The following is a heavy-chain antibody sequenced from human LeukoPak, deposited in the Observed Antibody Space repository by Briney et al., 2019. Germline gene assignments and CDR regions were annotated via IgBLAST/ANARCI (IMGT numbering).Heavy chain of an antibody. Sequence: GGSLRLSCAASGFSFSSSSTNWVRQAPGKGLEWVSSIGSSSTYIYYADFVKGRFTISRDNAKNSLYLHMNSLRAEDTAVYYCARDGYSDYWGQGTLVTVSS. D-gene: IGHD3-22*01. CDR2: IGSSSTYI. J-gene: IGHJ4*02. CDR3: ARDGYSDY. CDR1: GFSFSSSS. V-gene: IGHV3-21*01.